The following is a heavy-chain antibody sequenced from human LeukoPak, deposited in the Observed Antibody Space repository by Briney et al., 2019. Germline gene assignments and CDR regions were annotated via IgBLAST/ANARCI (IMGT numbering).Heavy chain of an antibody. CDR1: GFTFRSYW. J-gene: IGHJ4*02. Sequence: GGSLRLSCAASGFTFRSYWMHWVRQAPGKGLVWVSRINIDGSSGSYADSVEGRFTISRDNAKNTLYLQMNSLRAEDTAVYYCARRTSVVNPLDYWGQGTLVTVSS. D-gene: IGHD4-23*01. CDR3: ARRTSVVNPLDY. V-gene: IGHV3-74*01. CDR2: INIDGSSG.